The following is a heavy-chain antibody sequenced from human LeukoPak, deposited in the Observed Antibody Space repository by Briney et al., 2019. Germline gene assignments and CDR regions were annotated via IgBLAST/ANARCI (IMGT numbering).Heavy chain of an antibody. CDR3: ARDLQLGYSSSWYTDITPNWFDP. Sequence: GGSLRLSCAASGFTFSSYSMNWVRQAPGKGLEWVSSISSSSSYIYYADSVKGRFTIARDNAKNSLYLQMNSLRAEDTAVYYCARDLQLGYSSSWYTDITPNWFDPWGQGTLVTVSS. V-gene: IGHV3-21*01. J-gene: IGHJ5*02. CDR2: ISSSSSYI. CDR1: GFTFSSYS. D-gene: IGHD6-13*01.